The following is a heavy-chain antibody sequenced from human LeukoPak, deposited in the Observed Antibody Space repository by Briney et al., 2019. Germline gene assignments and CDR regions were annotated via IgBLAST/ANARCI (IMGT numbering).Heavy chain of an antibody. Sequence: PGGSLRLSCAASGFTFSSYAMSWVRQAPGKGLEWVSAISGSGGSTYYADSVKGRFTISRDNSKNTLYLQMNSLRAEDTAVYYCAKVIAVAATYYYYGMDVWGQGTTVTVSS. V-gene: IGHV3-23*01. CDR1: GFTFSSYA. J-gene: IGHJ6*02. CDR3: AKVIAVAATYYYYGMDV. CDR2: ISGSGGST. D-gene: IGHD6-19*01.